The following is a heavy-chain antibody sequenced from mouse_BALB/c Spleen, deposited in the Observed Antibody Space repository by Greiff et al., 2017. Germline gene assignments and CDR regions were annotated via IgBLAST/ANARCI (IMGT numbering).Heavy chain of an antibody. CDR2: IDPANGNT. CDR3: ARTARATSAWFAY. Sequence: DVKLQESGAELVKPGASVKLSCTASGFNIKDTYMHWVKQRPEQGLEWIGRIDPANGNTKYDPKFQGKATITADTSSNTAYLQLSSLTSEDTAVYYCARTARATSAWFAYWGQGTLVTVSA. J-gene: IGHJ3*01. D-gene: IGHD3-2*01. CDR1: GFNIKDTY. V-gene: IGHV14-3*02.